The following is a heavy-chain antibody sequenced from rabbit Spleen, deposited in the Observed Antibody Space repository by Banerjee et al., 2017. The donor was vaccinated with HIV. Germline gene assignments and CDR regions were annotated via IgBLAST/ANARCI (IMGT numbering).Heavy chain of an antibody. CDR1: GFDFSSSDY. J-gene: IGHJ3*01. CDR3: ARDFDF. D-gene: IGHD2-1*01. V-gene: IGHV1S40*01. Sequence: QSLEEYGGDLVQPGGSLKLSCKASGFDFSSSDYICWVRQAPGKGLEWIACIAGSSSGFTYSATWAKGRFTCSKTSSTTVTLQMTSLTAADTATYFCARDFDFWGQGTLVTVS. CDR2: IAGSSSGFT.